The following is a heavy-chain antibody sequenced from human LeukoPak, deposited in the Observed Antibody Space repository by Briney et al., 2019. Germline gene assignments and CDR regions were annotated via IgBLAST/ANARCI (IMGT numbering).Heavy chain of an antibody. V-gene: IGHV3-21*01. CDR3: ARDRGYCSGGSCYSEPMDV. D-gene: IGHD2-15*01. Sequence: GGSLRLSCAASGFTFSTYNMNWVRQAPGKGLEWVSSISSSSSYIYYADSVMGRFTISRDNAKNSLYLQMNSLRAEDTTVYYCARDRGYCSGGSCYSEPMDVWGQGTTVTVSS. J-gene: IGHJ6*02. CDR1: GFTFSTYN. CDR2: ISSSSSYI.